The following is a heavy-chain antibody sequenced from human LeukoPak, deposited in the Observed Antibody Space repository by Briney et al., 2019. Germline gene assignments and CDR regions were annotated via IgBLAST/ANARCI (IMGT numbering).Heavy chain of an antibody. V-gene: IGHV4-34*01. Sequence: SETLSLTCAVSGGSFRGYYWSWIRQPPGKGLGWIGEINHSGSTNYKPSLKSRVTISLDTSNNQFSLKLNSVTAADTAVYYCARHNAGVLGDWGQGTLVTVSS. D-gene: IGHD2-8*01. CDR1: GGSFRGYY. J-gene: IGHJ4*02. CDR3: ARHNAGVLGD. CDR2: INHSGST.